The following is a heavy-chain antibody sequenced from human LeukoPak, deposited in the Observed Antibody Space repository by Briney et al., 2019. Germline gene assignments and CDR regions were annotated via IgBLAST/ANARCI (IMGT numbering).Heavy chain of an antibody. J-gene: IGHJ4*02. CDR2: ISAYNGNT. CDR3: ARDQDIVVVVAATGYYFDY. Sequence: GASVKVSCKASGYTFTSYGISWVRQAPGQGLEWMGWISAYNGNTNYAQKLQGRVTMTTDTSTSTAYMELRSLRSDDTAVYYCARDQDIVVVVAATGYYFDYWGQGTLVTVSS. CDR1: GYTFTSYG. V-gene: IGHV1-18*01. D-gene: IGHD2-15*01.